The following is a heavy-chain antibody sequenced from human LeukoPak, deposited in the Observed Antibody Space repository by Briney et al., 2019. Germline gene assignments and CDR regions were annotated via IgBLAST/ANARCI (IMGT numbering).Heavy chain of an antibody. J-gene: IGHJ4*02. CDR2: IWYDGSLK. D-gene: IGHD4-17*01. CDR1: GFDFGSYN. Sequence: GGSLRLSCAASGFDFGSYNIHWVRQAPGKGPEWVAVIWYDGSLKYYVDSVKGRFTISRDNSKNTLYLQMNSLRAEDTAVYYCAKGYGDYLDYWGQGTLVTVSS. CDR3: AKGYGDYLDY. V-gene: IGHV3-30*02.